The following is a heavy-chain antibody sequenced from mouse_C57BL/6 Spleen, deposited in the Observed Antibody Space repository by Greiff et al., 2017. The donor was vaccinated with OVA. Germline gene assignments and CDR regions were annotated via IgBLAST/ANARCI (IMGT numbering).Heavy chain of an antibody. CDR2: ISSGGSYT. CDR3: ARLDDAWFAY. V-gene: IGHV5-6*01. D-gene: IGHD2-3*01. J-gene: IGHJ3*01. CDR1: GFTFSSYG. Sequence: EVQLVESGGDLVKPGGSLKLSCAASGFTFSSYGMSWVRQTPDKRLGWVATISSGGSYTYYPDSVKGRFTISRDNAKNTLYLQMSSLKSEDTAMYYCARLDDAWFAYWGQGTLVTVSA.